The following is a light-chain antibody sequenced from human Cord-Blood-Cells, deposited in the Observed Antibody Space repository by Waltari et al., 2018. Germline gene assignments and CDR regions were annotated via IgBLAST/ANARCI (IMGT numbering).Light chain of an antibody. CDR3: SSYTSSSTLV. J-gene: IGLJ3*02. CDR1: SSDVGGYNY. CDR2: DVS. V-gene: IGLV2-14*01. Sequence: QSALTQPASVSGSPGQSITIPCTGTSSDVGGYNYVSWYQQHPGKAPKLMFYDVSKRPSGVSNRFSGSKSGKTASLTISGLQAEDEADYYCSSYTSSSTLVFGGGTKLTVL.